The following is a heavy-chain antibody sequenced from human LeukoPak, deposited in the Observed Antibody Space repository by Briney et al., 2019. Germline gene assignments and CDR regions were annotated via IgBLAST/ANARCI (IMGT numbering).Heavy chain of an antibody. CDR3: ARYCCGGRCSST. J-gene: IGHJ5*02. D-gene: IGHD2-15*01. CDR1: GGSISSANYY. CDR2: IYTSGSI. V-gene: IGHV4-61*02. Sequence: SETLSLTCTVSGGSISSANYYWSWIRQPAGKRLEWIGRIYTSGSIDYNPSLKSRVIISVDTSKNQFSLNLSSVTAADTAVYYCARYCCGGRCSSTWGQGTLVTVSS.